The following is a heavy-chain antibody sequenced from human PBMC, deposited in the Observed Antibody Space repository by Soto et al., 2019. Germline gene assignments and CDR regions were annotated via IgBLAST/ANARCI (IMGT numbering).Heavy chain of an antibody. CDR3: ARESAGSGKNNWFDP. V-gene: IGHV4-4*07. Sequence: SETLSLTCNVSGDSMSKYYWSWIRQPAGKGLEWIGRIYTSGSTNYNPSLKSRVTMSIDTSQNQLSLRLNSVTAADTAVYYCARESAGSGKNNWFDPWGLGTLVTVSS. CDR2: IYTSGST. J-gene: IGHJ5*02. D-gene: IGHD3-10*01. CDR1: GDSMSKYY.